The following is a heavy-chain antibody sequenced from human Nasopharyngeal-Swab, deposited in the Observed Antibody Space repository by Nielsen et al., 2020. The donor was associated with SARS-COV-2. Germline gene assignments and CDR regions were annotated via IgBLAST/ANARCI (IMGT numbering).Heavy chain of an antibody. CDR3: ARGVETIHH. CDR2: ISSSGSIT. Sequence: GESLTISCAASGFSFSEYYMSWIRQAPGKGLEWISDISSSGSITHYADSMKGRFTISRDNAKKSLYLQMNSLRAEDTAVYYCARGVETIHHWGQGSLVTVSS. CDR1: GFSFSEYY. D-gene: IGHD5-24*01. V-gene: IGHV3-11*04. J-gene: IGHJ1*01.